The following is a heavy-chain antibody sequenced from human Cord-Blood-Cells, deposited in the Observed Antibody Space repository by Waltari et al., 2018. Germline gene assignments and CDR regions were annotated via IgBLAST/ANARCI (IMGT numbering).Heavy chain of an antibody. J-gene: IGHJ4*02. CDR2: IIPIFGTA. D-gene: IGHD3-10*01. Sequence: QVQLVQSGAEVKKPGSSAKVSCKASGGTFSSYAISGVRSAPGPGLEWMGGIIPIFGTANYAQKFQGRVTITADESTSTAYMELSSLRSEDTAVYYCATNYYGSGSYITGDYFDYWGQGTLVTVSS. V-gene: IGHV1-69*01. CDR3: ATNYYGSGSYITGDYFDY. CDR1: GGTFSSYA.